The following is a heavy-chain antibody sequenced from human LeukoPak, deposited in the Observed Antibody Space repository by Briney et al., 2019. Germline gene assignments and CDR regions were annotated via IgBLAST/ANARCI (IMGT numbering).Heavy chain of an antibody. CDR3: ARHRYYDILTGYYRGYYFDY. D-gene: IGHD3-9*01. CDR1: GGSISSSNW. J-gene: IGHJ4*02. Sequence: SETLSLTCAVSGGSISSSNWWSWVRQPPGKGLEWIGEIYHSGSTNYNPSLKSRVTISVDKSRNQFSLKLSSVTAADTAVYYCARHRYYDILTGYYRGYYFDYWGQGTLVTVSS. V-gene: IGHV4-4*02. CDR2: IYHSGST.